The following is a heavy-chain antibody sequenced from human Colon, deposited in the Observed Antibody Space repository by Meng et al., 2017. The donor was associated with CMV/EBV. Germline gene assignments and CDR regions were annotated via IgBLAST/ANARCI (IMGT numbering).Heavy chain of an antibody. CDR2: ISSDGRTI. CDR1: GFTFSTYE. D-gene: IGHD5-18*01. J-gene: IGHJ4*02. V-gene: IGHV3-48*03. Sequence: SLKISCAGSGFTFSTYEFNWVRQAPGKGLEWVSYISSDGRTIYYADSVKGRFTTSRDNAKDSLYLQMNSLRAEDTAVYYCARSGYNYGSGFDYWGQGTLVTVSS. CDR3: ARSGYNYGSGFDY.